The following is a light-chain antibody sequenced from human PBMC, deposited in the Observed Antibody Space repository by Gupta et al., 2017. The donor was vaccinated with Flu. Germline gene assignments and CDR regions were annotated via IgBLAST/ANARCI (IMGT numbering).Light chain of an antibody. CDR3: SSYTSSSTLPYV. CDR1: SSDVGGYNY. J-gene: IGLJ1*01. Sequence: QSALTQPASVSGSPGQPITISCTGTSSDVGGYNYVSWYQQHPGKAPKLMIYEVSNRPSGVSNRFSGSKSGNTASLTISGLQAEDEADYYCSSYTSSSTLPYVFGTVTKVNVL. CDR2: EVS. V-gene: IGLV2-14*01.